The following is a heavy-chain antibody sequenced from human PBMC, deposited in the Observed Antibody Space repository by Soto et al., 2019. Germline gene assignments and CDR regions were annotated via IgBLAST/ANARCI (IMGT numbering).Heavy chain of an antibody. CDR1: TLTFSTCG. J-gene: IGHJ4*01. CDR3: AREAGCSGDTSNVYFDY. V-gene: IGHV3-30*03. D-gene: IGHD2-15*01. CDR2: ISYEIIST. Sequence: QVHLVESGGGVVQPGGSLRLSCVASTLTFSTCGMHWVRQAPGKGLEWVAVISYEIISTVYRDSVRGRFTISRDNSKNTLYLQMNSLTSEDTAVYYCAREAGCSGDTSNVYFDYWGHGTQVTVSS.